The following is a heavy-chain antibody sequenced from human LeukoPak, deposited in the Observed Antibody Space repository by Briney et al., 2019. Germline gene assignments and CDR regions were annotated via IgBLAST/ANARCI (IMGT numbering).Heavy chain of an antibody. CDR3: ARLVDSGARYDFWSGYSPISFDY. CDR1: GYTFTSYG. J-gene: IGHJ4*02. CDR2: ISAYNGST. V-gene: IGHV1-18*01. D-gene: IGHD3-3*01. Sequence: ASVKVSCKASGYTFTSYGISWVRQAPGQGLEWMGWISAYNGSTNYAQKLQGRVTMTTDTSTSTAYMELRSLRSDDTAVYYCARLVDSGARYDFWSGYSPISFDYWGQGTLVTVSS.